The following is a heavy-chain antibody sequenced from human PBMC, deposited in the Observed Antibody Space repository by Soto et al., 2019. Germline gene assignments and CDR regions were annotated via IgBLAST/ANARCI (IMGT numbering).Heavy chain of an antibody. Sequence: QITLKESGPTLVKPTKTLTLTCTLSGFSLSTSGLGGGWIRQPPGQALEWLALIYWDDDKRYSQSLKSRLIITKDTSKNTVILTMTNIDPMDTATYFCVNSGGGYDPPNYLDYWGQGKLVTVSS. V-gene: IGHV2-5*02. J-gene: IGHJ4*02. CDR2: IYWDDDK. CDR3: VNSGGGYDPPNYLDY. D-gene: IGHD5-12*01. CDR1: GFSLSTSGLG.